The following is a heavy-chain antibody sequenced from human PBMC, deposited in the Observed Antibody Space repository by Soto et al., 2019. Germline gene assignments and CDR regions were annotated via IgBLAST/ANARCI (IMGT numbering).Heavy chain of an antibody. Sequence: VKVSCKASGGTFSSYAISWVRQAPGEGLEWMGGIIPIFGTANYAQKFQGRVTITADESTSTAYMELSSLRSEDTAVYYCARGEYYDFCRRYYMNYYYYYNIDVWCPGTTLTVSS. CDR3: ARGEYYDFCRRYYMNYYYYYNIDV. CDR1: GGTFSSYA. CDR2: IIPIFGTA. J-gene: IGHJ6*02. D-gene: IGHD3-3*01. V-gene: IGHV1-69*13.